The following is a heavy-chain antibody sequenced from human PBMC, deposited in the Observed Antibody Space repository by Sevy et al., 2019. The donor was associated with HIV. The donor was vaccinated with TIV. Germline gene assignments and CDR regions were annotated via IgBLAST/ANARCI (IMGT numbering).Heavy chain of an antibody. V-gene: IGHV3-48*03. CDR3: ARSFDSSSFKGETYYYGMDV. CDR2: ISSSGSTI. Sequence: GGSLRLSCAASGFTFSSYEMNWVRQAPGKGLEWVSYISSSGSTIYYADSVKGRFTISRDNAKNSLYLRMNSLRAEDTAVYYCARSFDSSSFKGETYYYGMDVWGQGTTVTVSS. CDR1: GFTFSSYE. D-gene: IGHD6-13*01. J-gene: IGHJ6*02.